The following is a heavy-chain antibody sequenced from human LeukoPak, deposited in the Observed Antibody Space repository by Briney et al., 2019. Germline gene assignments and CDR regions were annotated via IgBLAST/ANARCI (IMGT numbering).Heavy chain of an antibody. CDR1: GFTFSDYY. CDR2: ISSSGSTI. J-gene: IGHJ4*02. CDR3: ARSRYGGVIVLFDY. D-gene: IGHD3-16*02. V-gene: IGHV3-11*01. Sequence: GGSLRLSCAASGFTFSDYYVSWIRQAPGKGLEWVSYISSSGSTIYYADSVKGRFTISRDNAKNSLYLQMNSLRAEDTAVYYCARSRYGGVIVLFDYWGQGTLVTVSS.